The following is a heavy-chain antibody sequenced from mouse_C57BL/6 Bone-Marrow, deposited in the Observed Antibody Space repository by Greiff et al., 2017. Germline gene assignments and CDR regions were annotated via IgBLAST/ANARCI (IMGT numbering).Heavy chain of an antibody. CDR1: GFNIKDDY. D-gene: IGHD2-2*01. J-gene: IGHJ4*01. CDR2: IDPENGDT. CDR3: TTWGVTTYYAMDY. Sequence: EVQLKESGAELVRPGASVKLSCTASGFNIKDDYMHWVKQRPEQGLEWIGWIDPENGDTEYASKFQGKATITADTSSNTAYLQLSSLTSEDTAVDYCTTWGVTTYYAMDYWGQGTSVTVSS. V-gene: IGHV14-4*01.